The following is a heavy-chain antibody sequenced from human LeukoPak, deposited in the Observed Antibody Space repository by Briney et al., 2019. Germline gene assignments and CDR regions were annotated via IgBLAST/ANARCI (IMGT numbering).Heavy chain of an antibody. V-gene: IGHV3-7*04. J-gene: IGHJ4*02. Sequence: GGSLRLSCVASGFPFSSYWMTWVRQAPGKGLEWVANIKQDGSKKSYVDSVKGRFTITRDNAKNSLYLQMNSLRAEDTAIYYCTRVGYIDEGIDYWGQGTLVTVSS. D-gene: IGHD5-24*01. CDR1: GFPFSSYW. CDR2: IKQDGSKK. CDR3: TRVGYIDEGIDY.